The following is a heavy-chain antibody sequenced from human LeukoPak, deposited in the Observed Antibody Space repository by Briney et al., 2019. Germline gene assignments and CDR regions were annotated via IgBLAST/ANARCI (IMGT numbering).Heavy chain of an antibody. CDR2: ISGSSNYI. CDR1: GFTVSSNY. Sequence: GGSLRLSCAASGFTVSSNYMSWVRQAPGKGLEWVSSISGSSNYIYYTDSVKGRFTISRDNAKNSLFLQMNSLRAEDTAVYYCARAPDFGDYVFDYWGQGTLVTVSS. CDR3: ARAPDFGDYVFDY. J-gene: IGHJ4*02. V-gene: IGHV3-21*01. D-gene: IGHD4-17*01.